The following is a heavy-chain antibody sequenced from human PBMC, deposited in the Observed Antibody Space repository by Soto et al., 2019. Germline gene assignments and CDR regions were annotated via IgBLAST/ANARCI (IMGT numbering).Heavy chain of an antibody. D-gene: IGHD1-7*01. CDR3: TIDRLELRQFDS. J-gene: IGHJ4*02. Sequence: EVQLVESGGGLVKPGGSLTLSCATSGFTFNNAWMSWVRQAPGKGLEWVGRIKTKTGGGTTDYAAPVKGRFTISRDDSKNTLYLQMNSLKTEDTAVYYCTIDRLELRQFDSWGQGTLVTVSA. V-gene: IGHV3-15*01. CDR2: IKTKTGGGTT. CDR1: GFTFNNAW.